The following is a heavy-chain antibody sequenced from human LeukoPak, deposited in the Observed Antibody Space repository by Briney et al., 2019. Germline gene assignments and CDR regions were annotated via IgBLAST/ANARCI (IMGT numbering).Heavy chain of an antibody. CDR3: ARVVVITNDAFDI. J-gene: IGHJ3*02. CDR2: IYYSGST. CDR1: GGSISSYY. Sequence: SETLSLTCTVSGGSISSYYWSWIRRPPGKGLEWIGYIYYSGSTNYNPSLKSRVTISVDTSKNQFSLKLSSVTAADTAVYHCARVVVITNDAFDIWGQGTMVTVSS. D-gene: IGHD3-22*01. V-gene: IGHV4-59*08.